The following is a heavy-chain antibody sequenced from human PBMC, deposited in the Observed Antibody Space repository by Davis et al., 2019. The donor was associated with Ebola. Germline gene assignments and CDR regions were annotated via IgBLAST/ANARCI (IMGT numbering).Heavy chain of an antibody. D-gene: IGHD3-10*01. CDR3: AHRQDLRATWDSGVFDY. V-gene: IGHV2-5*02. CDR2: IYWDDDK. Sequence: SGPTLVKPTQTLTLTCTFSGFSLSTTGVGVGWIRQPPGKAPEWLAFIYWDDDKRYNPSLRSRLAIMKDTPKNQVVLIMTNMDPVDTATYFCAHRQDLRATWDSGVFDYWGQGTLVTVSS. J-gene: IGHJ4*02. CDR1: GFSLSTTGVG.